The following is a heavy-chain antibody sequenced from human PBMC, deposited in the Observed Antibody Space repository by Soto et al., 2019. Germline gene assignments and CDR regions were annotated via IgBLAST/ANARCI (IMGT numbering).Heavy chain of an antibody. CDR2: IYYSGST. D-gene: IGHD3-10*01. Sequence: QLQLQESGPGLVKPSETLSLTCTVSGGSVSTSSSYYWGWIRQPPGKGLEWIGSIYYSGSTYYNPSLKSRVTISVDTSKNQLSLKLSSVTAADTAVYYCARQGRITMLRGELNWFDPWGQGTLVTVSS. J-gene: IGHJ5*01. V-gene: IGHV4-39*01. CDR1: GGSVSTSSSYY. CDR3: ARQGRITMLRGELNWFDP.